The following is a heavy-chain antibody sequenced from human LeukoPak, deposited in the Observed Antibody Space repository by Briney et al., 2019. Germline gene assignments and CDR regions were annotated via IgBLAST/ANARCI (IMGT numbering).Heavy chain of an antibody. CDR3: ARDTPFGVVVTANAFDI. V-gene: IGHV1-8*01. CDR1: GYTFTSYD. Sequence: ASVKVSCKASGYTFTSYDINWVRQATGQGLEWMGWMNPNSGNTGYAQKLQGRVTMTTDTSTSTAYMELRSLRSDDTAVYYCARDTPFGVVVTANAFDIWGQGTMVTVSS. J-gene: IGHJ3*02. D-gene: IGHD2-21*02. CDR2: MNPNSGNT.